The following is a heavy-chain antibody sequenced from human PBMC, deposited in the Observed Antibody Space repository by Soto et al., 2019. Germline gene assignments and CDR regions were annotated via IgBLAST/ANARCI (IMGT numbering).Heavy chain of an antibody. J-gene: IGHJ3*01. CDR1: GLTISGKKY. CDR3: ATWHEREHAFDV. Sequence: DVQLVESGGGLIQPGESLRLSCAAFGLTISGKKYVAWVRQAPGKGLEWVSALYDVDGSFYADSVTGRFTTSSDSSKTTVCLQMNYLRPDDTAVYYCATWHEREHAFDVWGQGTTVTISS. CDR2: LYDVDGS. V-gene: IGHV3-53*01. D-gene: IGHD1-1*01.